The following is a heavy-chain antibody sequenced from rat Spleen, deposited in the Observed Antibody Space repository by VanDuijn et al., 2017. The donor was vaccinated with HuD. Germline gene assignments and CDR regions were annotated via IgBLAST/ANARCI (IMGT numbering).Heavy chain of an antibody. CDR1: GFTFSDYY. D-gene: IGHD1-12*02. V-gene: IGHV5-20*01. CDR3: TEEDYDGRYHYFDY. Sequence: EVQLVESGGGLVQPGRPLKLSCAASGFTFSDYYMAWVRQAPKQGLECVASIHYADSTTYYRDPVKGRFTVSRDDAKSTLYLQMDSLRSEDTATYYCTEEDYDGRYHYFDYWGQGVMVTVSS. CDR2: IHYADSTT. J-gene: IGHJ2*01.